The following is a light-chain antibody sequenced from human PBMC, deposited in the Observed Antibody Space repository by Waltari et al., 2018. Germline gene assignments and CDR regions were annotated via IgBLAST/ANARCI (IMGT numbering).Light chain of an antibody. CDR2: YDS. Sequence: SYVLTQPPSVSVAPGKTARITCGGNNIGRKRVHWYQQKAGQAPVLVIHYDSGRPTGIPERFSGSTSGDTATLSISRVEAGDEADYFCQVWDYIQGVFGGGTKLTVL. J-gene: IGLJ3*02. V-gene: IGLV3-21*04. CDR3: QVWDYIQGV. CDR1: NIGRKR.